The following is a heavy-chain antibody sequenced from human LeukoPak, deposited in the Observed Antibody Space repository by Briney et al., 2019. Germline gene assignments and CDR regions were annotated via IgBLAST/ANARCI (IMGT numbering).Heavy chain of an antibody. CDR3: AKGQSYIVGAVFFAFDV. CDR1: GLTFNSYS. V-gene: IGHV3-21*01. J-gene: IGHJ3*01. D-gene: IGHD1-26*01. CDR2: IIGSGTEM. Sequence: PGGSLRLSCGVSGLTFNSYSMNWVRQAPGKGLEWVASIIGSGTEMFYADSVKGRFTISRDNSKKSLYLQMNSLRVEDTAVYYCAKGQSYIVGAVFFAFDVWGQGKMVSVSS.